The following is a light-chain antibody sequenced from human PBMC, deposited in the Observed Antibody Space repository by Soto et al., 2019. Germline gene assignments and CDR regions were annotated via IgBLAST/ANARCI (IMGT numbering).Light chain of an antibody. Sequence: DIQMTQSPSSLSASVGDRVIITCRASQSIGTYLHWYQQKPGKAPELLIFATSTLQSGVPSRFSGSGSRTDFTLTISSLQPEDFATYYCQQSYGTPRTFXQGTKVDIK. CDR1: QSIGTY. J-gene: IGKJ1*01. V-gene: IGKV1-39*01. CDR3: QQSYGTPRT. CDR2: ATS.